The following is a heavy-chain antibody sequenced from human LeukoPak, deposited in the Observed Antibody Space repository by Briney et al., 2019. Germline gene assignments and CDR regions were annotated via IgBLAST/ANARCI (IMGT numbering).Heavy chain of an antibody. V-gene: IGHV3-21*03. J-gene: IGHJ5*02. CDR2: ISSSSSYI. CDR1: GFTFSSYS. CDR3: TTGPLVGATT. D-gene: IGHD1-26*01. Sequence: GGSLRLSCAASGFTFSSYSMNWVRQAPGKGLEWVSSISSSSSYIYYADSVKGRFTISRDNAKNSLYLQMNSLKTEDTAVYYCTTGPLVGATTWGQGTLVTVSS.